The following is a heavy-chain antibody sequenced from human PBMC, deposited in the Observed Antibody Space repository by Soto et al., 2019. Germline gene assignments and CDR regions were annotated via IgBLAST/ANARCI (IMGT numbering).Heavy chain of an antibody. D-gene: IGHD3-16*02. CDR2: ISYDGSNK. V-gene: IGHV3-30*18. Sequence: GGSLRLSCAASGFTFSSYGMHWVRQAPGKGLEWVAVISYDGSNKYYADSVKGRFTISRDNSKNTLYLQMNSLRAEDTAVYYCANLRPPVVVPAAQLVGDYIWGSYRYSRFGYWGQGTLVTVSS. CDR1: GFTFSSYG. J-gene: IGHJ4*02. CDR3: ANLRPPVVVPAAQLVGDYIWGSYRYSRFGY.